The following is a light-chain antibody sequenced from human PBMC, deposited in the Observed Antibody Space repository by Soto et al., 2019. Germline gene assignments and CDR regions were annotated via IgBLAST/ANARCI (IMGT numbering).Light chain of an antibody. Sequence: EIVMTQSPATLAVSPGERATLSCRASQSVSGHLAWYQQKPGQAPRLLIYGASSRATGIPDRLSGSGSGTDFTLTISRLEPEDFAVYYCQQYGSSPTFGQGTRLEIK. J-gene: IGKJ5*01. V-gene: IGKV3-20*01. CDR2: GAS. CDR3: QQYGSSPT. CDR1: QSVSGH.